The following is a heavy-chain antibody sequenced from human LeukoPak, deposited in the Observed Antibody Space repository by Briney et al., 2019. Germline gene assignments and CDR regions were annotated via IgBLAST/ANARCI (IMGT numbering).Heavy chain of an antibody. D-gene: IGHD5-18*01. CDR3: AKATAMVTPRGMDV. CDR1: GFTFSSYA. V-gene: IGHV3-23*01. CDR2: ISGSGGST. Sequence: GGSLRLSCAASGFTFSSYAVSWVRQAPGKGLEWVSAISGSGGSTYYADSVKGRFTISRDNSKNTLYLQMNSLRAEDTAVYYCAKATAMVTPRGMDVWGQGTTVTVSS. J-gene: IGHJ6*02.